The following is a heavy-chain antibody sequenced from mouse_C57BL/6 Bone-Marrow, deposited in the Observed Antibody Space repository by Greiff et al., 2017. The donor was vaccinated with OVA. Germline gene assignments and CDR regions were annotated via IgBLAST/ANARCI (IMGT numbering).Heavy chain of an antibody. Sequence: DVHLVESGGGLVQPGGSLKLSCAASGFTFSDYYMYWVRQTPEKRLEWVAYISNGGGSTYYPDTVKGRFTISRDNAKNTLYLQMSRLKSEDTAMYYCARQGDSNYVGYWGQGTTLTVSS. D-gene: IGHD2-5*01. CDR3: ARQGDSNYVGY. J-gene: IGHJ2*01. CDR1: GFTFSDYY. CDR2: ISNGGGST. V-gene: IGHV5-12*01.